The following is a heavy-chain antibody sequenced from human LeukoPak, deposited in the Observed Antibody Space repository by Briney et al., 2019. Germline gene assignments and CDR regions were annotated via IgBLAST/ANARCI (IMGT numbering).Heavy chain of an antibody. CDR3: ATGSSSWYGRDY. Sequence: ASVKVSCKVSGYTLTELSMHWVRQAPGKGLEWMGGFDPEDGETIYAQKFQGRITMTEDTSTDTAYMELSSLRSEDTAVYYCATGSSSWYGRDYWGQGTLVTVSS. CDR1: GYTLTELS. V-gene: IGHV1-24*01. D-gene: IGHD6-13*01. CDR2: FDPEDGET. J-gene: IGHJ4*02.